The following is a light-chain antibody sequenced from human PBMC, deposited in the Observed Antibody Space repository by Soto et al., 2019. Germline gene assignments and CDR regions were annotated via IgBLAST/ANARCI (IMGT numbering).Light chain of an antibody. V-gene: IGKV1-5*03. Sequence: DIQMTQSPSTLSASVGDRVTITCRASHSISSWLAWYQQKPGKAPKVLIYKASSLESGVPSRFSGSGSGTEFTLTISSLQTDDFATYYCQQYNSYSRTFGQGTKVEIK. CDR1: HSISSW. CDR2: KAS. J-gene: IGKJ1*01. CDR3: QQYNSYSRT.